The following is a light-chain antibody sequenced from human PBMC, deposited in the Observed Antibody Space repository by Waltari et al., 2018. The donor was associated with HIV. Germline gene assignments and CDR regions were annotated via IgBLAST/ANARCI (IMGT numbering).Light chain of an antibody. CDR2: GAS. CDR3: QQYDYWPPWT. Sequence: VMTQSPATLSVSPGDRTTLSCRASQSVRTKLAWYQQKPGQPPRLLIYGASTRATGIAARFSGSGSGTEFTLTINSLQSEDYVVYYCQQYDYWPPWTFGQGTKVEMK. J-gene: IGKJ1*01. CDR1: QSVRTK. V-gene: IGKV3-15*01.